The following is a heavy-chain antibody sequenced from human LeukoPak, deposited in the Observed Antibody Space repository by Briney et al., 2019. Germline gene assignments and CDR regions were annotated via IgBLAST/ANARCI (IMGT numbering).Heavy chain of an antibody. CDR1: GITLSNYG. D-gene: IGHD3-22*01. J-gene: IGHJ4*02. V-gene: IGHV3-23*01. CDR2: ISDSGGRT. Sequence: PGGSLRLSCAVSGITLSNYGMSWVRQAPGKGLEWVAGISDSGGRTEYADSVKGRFTISRDTPKNTLYLQMNSLRAEDTAVYFCAKRGVVIRVILVGFHKEAYYFDSWGQGALVTVSS. CDR3: AKRGVVIRVILVGFHKEAYYFDS.